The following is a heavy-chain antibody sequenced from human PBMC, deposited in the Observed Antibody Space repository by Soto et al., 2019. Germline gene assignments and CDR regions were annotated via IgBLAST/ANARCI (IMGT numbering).Heavy chain of an antibody. J-gene: IGHJ5*02. CDR2: INPNSGGT. D-gene: IGHD3-16*01. CDR3: ARDRAPLDDYVWGSYNWFDP. V-gene: IGHV1-2*04. CDR1: GYTFTGYY. Sequence: ASVKVSCKASGYTFTGYYMHWVRQAPGQGLERMGWINPNSGGTNYAQKFQGWVTMTRDTSISTAYMELSRLRSDDTAVYYCARDRAPLDDYVWGSYNWFDPWGQGTLVTVSS.